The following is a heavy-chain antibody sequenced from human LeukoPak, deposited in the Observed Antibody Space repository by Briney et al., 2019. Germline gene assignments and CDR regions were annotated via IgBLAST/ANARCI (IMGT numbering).Heavy chain of an antibody. CDR1: GYSFTSYW. J-gene: IGHJ4*02. D-gene: IGHD3-10*01. CDR2: IYPGDSDT. Sequence: GESLKISCKGSGYSFTSYWIGWVRQMPGKGLEWMGIIYPGDSDTRYSPSFQGQVIISADKSISTAYLQWSSLKASDTAMYYCARVDYWQPSGNYFDYWGQGTLVTVSS. V-gene: IGHV5-51*01. CDR3: ARVDYWQPSGNYFDY.